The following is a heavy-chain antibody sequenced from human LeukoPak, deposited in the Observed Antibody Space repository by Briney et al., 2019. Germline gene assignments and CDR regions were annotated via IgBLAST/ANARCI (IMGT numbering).Heavy chain of an antibody. CDR2: IYYSGST. V-gene: IGHV4-59*01. J-gene: IGHJ2*01. Sequence: SETLSLTCTVSGGSISGYYYNWIRQPPGKGLEWIGYIYYSGSTNYNPSLKSRVAISLDTSKNQFSLKLSSVTTADTAVYYCARSVVTLYWYFDLWGRGTLVTVSS. CDR1: GGSISGYY. D-gene: IGHD4-23*01. CDR3: ARSVVTLYWYFDL.